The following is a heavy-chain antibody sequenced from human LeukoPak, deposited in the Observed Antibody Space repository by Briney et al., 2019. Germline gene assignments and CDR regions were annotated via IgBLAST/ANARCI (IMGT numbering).Heavy chain of an antibody. D-gene: IGHD6-13*01. CDR3: ARGAPSSSWSGYYYYYYYMDV. Sequence: SETLSLTCTVSGGSISSSSYYWGWIRQPPGKGLEWTGSIYYSGSTYYNPSLKSRVTISVDTSKNQFSLKLSSVTAADTAVYYCARGAPSSSWSGYYYYYYYMDVWGKGTTVTVSS. CDR2: IYYSGST. J-gene: IGHJ6*03. CDR1: GGSISSSSYY. V-gene: IGHV4-39*07.